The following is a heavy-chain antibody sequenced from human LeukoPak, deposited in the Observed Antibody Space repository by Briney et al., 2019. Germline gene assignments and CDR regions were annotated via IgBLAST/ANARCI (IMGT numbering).Heavy chain of an antibody. CDR3: ARGYCSGGSCYSSYYYSYMDV. CDR1: GGSISSSSYY. D-gene: IGHD2-15*01. Sequence: SETLSLTCTVSGGSISSSSYYWGWIRQPPGKGLEWLGSMYYSGSTYYNPSLKSRVTISVDRSKNQFSLKLSSVTAADTAVYYCARGYCSGGSCYSSYYYSYMDVWGKGTTVTVSS. V-gene: IGHV4-39*07. CDR2: MYYSGST. J-gene: IGHJ6*03.